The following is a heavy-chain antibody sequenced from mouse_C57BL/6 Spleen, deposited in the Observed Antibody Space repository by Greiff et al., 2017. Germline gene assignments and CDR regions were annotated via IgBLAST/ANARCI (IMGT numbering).Heavy chain of an antibody. CDR1: GYTFTDYN. CDR2: INPNNGGT. D-gene: IGHD2-3*01. V-gene: IGHV1-22*01. J-gene: IGHJ4*01. Sequence: VHVKQSGPELVKPGASVKMSCKASGYTFTDYNMHWVKQSHGKSLEWIGYINPNNGGTSYNQKFKGKATLTVNKSSSTAYMELRSLTSEDSAVYYCARRDGYYGDNAMDYWGQGTSVTVSS. CDR3: ARRDGYYGDNAMDY.